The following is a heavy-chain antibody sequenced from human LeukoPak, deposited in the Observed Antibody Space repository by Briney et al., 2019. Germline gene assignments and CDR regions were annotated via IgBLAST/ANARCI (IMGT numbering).Heavy chain of an antibody. D-gene: IGHD2-15*01. CDR1: GYTFTGYY. Sequence: VASVKVSCKASGYTFTGYYMHWVRQAPGQGLEWMGWINPNSGGTNYAQKFQGRVTMTRDTSISTAYMELSRLRSDDTAVYYCARVVVVAATESHYFDYWGQGTLVTVSS. V-gene: IGHV1-2*02. J-gene: IGHJ4*02. CDR2: INPNSGGT. CDR3: ARVVVVAATESHYFDY.